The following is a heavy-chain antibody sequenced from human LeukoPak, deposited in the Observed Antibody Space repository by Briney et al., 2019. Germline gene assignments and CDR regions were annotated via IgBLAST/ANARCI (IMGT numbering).Heavy chain of an antibody. CDR2: IKQDGSEK. CDR3: ARDTRGGGSFD. J-gene: IGHJ4*02. CDR1: GFTFSVYW. D-gene: IGHD2-15*01. Sequence: GESLKISCAASGFTFSVYWMSWVRQGPGKGLEWVANIKQDGSEKYYVDSVKGRFTISRDNAKNSLYLQMNSLRAEDTAVYYCARDTRGGGSFDWGQGTLVTVSS. V-gene: IGHV3-7*01.